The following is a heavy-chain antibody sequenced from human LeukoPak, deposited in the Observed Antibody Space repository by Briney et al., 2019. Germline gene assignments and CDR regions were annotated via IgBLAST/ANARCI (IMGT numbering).Heavy chain of an antibody. Sequence: RGRSLRPSCAASGFTVSINYMSWVRQAPGEGLEWVSVIYSGGSTYYADSVKGRFTISRDNSKNTLYLQMNSLRAEDTAVYYCARSPDYYGSGYYFDYWGQGTLVTVSS. CDR1: GFTVSINY. CDR2: IYSGGST. V-gene: IGHV3-53*01. J-gene: IGHJ4*02. CDR3: ARSPDYYGSGYYFDY. D-gene: IGHD3-10*01.